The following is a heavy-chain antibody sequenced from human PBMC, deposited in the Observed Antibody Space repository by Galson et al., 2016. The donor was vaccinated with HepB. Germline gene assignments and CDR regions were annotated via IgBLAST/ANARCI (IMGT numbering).Heavy chain of an antibody. CDR2: IWYDGSKK. V-gene: IGHV3-33*01. CDR1: GFTFSNYG. J-gene: IGHJ4*02. CDR3: ARESGIAAAGVFDY. Sequence: SLRLSCAASGFTFSNYGMHWVRQAPGKGLEWVALIWYDGSKKYYAESVKGRLTISRDNSKNTLYLQMNSLRAEDTAVYYCARESGIAAAGVFDYWGQGTLVTVSS. D-gene: IGHD6-13*01.